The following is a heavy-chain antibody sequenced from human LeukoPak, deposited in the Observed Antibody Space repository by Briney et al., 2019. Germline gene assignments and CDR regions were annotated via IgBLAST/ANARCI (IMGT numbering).Heavy chain of an antibody. Sequence: ASVKVSCKASGYAFTGYYMHWVRQAPGQGLEWMEWINPNSGGTNYAQKFQGRVTMTRDTSISTAYMELSRLRSDDTAVYYCAREWAIASTTPSWFDPWGQGTLVTVSS. V-gene: IGHV1-2*02. J-gene: IGHJ5*02. CDR1: GYAFTGYY. CDR2: INPNSGGT. CDR3: AREWAIASTTPSWFDP. D-gene: IGHD1-1*01.